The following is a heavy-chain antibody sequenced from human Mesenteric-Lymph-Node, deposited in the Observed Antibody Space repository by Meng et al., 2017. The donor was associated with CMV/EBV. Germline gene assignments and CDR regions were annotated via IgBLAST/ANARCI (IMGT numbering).Heavy chain of an antibody. Sequence: SETLSLTCTVSGGSISSSSYYWGWIRQPPGKGLEWIGSIYYSGSTYYNPSLKSRVTILVDTSNNQFSLKLSSVTAADTAVYYCTSLSSAGTTDWGQGTLVTVSS. CDR2: IYYSGST. CDR3: TSLSSAGTTD. D-gene: IGHD1-7*01. J-gene: IGHJ4*02. CDR1: GGSISSSSYY. V-gene: IGHV4-39*07.